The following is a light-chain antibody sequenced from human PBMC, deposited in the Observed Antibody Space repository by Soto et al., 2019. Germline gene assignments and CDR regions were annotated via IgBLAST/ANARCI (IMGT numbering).Light chain of an antibody. J-gene: IGKJ2*01. CDR1: QSVSSSY. CDR2: DAS. V-gene: IGKV3D-20*01. CDR3: QQYGSSPRYT. Sequence: EIVLTQSPATLSLSPRERATLSCGASQSVSSSYLAWYQQKPGLAPRLLIYDASTRATGIPDRFSGSGSGTDFTLTISRLEPEDFAVYYCQQYGSSPRYTFGQGTKLEIK.